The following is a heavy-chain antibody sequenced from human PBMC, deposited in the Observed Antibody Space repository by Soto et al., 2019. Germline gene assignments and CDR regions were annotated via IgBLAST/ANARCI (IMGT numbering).Heavy chain of an antibody. V-gene: IGHV1-69*01. J-gene: IGHJ6*02. CDR3: ARAYSSSFGAPLGNYYYGMDV. CDR2: IIPIFGTA. D-gene: IGHD6-6*01. Sequence: QVQLVQSGAEVKKPGSSVKVSCKASGGTFSSYAISWVRQAPGQGLEWMGGIIPIFGTANYAQKFQGRVTIPADESTSTAYMELSSLRSEDTAVYYCARAYSSSFGAPLGNYYYGMDVWGQGTTVTVSS. CDR1: GGTFSSYA.